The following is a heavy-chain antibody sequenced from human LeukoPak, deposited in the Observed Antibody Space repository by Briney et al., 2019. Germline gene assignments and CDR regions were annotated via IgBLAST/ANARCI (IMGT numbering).Heavy chain of an antibody. V-gene: IGHV3-23*01. J-gene: IGHJ4*02. D-gene: IGHD6-19*01. Sequence: GGSLILSCAASGFSFSSYAMTWVRQAPGYGLDVASAISGSCGSTYYADSVNGRFTISRDNSKNTLYLQMNSLRAEDTAVYYCASGLSGWARVLLEYWGQGTLVTVSS. CDR1: GFSFSSYA. CDR2: ISGSCGST. CDR3: ASGLSGWARVLLEY.